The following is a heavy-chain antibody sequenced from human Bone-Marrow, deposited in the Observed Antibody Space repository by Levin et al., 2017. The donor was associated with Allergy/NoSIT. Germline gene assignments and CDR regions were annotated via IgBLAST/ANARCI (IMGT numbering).Heavy chain of an antibody. Sequence: GGSLRLSCEASGFTFRNYGMHWIRQAPDKGLEWVSVIWFDGSNEHYADSVKGRFTTSRDTSRNTVYLEMNSLRVEDTGVYYCARANDEIAYEGLDVWGQGTVIIVSS. CDR1: GFTFRNYG. CDR2: IWFDGSNE. D-gene: IGHD2-21*01. CDR3: ARANDEIAYEGLDV. J-gene: IGHJ3*01. V-gene: IGHV3-33*01.